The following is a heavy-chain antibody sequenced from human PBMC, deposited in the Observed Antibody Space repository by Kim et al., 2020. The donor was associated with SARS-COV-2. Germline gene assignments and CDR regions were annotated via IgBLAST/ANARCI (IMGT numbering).Heavy chain of an antibody. CDR3: AREGSGSYNWLDP. J-gene: IGHJ5*02. V-gene: IGHV1-3*01. D-gene: IGHD3-10*01. Sequence: RYSRNFQGRVTITRDTSATTAYMELSSLTSKDMAVYYCAREGSGSYNWLDPWGQGTLVTVSS.